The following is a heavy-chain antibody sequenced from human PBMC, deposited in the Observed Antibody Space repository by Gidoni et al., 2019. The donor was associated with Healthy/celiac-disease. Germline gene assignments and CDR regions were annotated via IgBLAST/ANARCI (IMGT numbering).Heavy chain of an antibody. J-gene: IGHJ4*02. CDR1: GFTFSSYA. D-gene: IGHD2-2*01. V-gene: IGHV3-30-3*01. CDR3: ARDGRTGYCSSTSCPGGLDY. Sequence: QVQLVESGGGVVQPGRSLRLSCAASGFTFSSYAIPWVRQAPGKGLGWVAVISYDGSNKYYADSVKGLFTISRDNSKNTLYLQMNSLRAEDTAVYYCARDGRTGYCSSTSCPGGLDYWGQGTLVTVSS. CDR2: ISYDGSNK.